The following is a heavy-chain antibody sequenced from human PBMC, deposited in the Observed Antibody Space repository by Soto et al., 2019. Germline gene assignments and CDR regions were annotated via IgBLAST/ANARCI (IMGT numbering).Heavy chain of an antibody. Sequence: QVQLQESGPGLVKPSETLSLTCSVSGGSLTGSCWNWVRQPPEKGLEWIGYLCSSGQTGYNPSLIGRATISLDTSKNQFSLRLNPVTATDTATYVGAKWTIAWLTFDSWGQGSLVTVSS. D-gene: IGHD2-15*01. CDR1: GGSLTGSC. J-gene: IGHJ4*02. V-gene: IGHV4-4*08. CDR2: LCSSGQT. CDR3: AKWTIAWLTFDS.